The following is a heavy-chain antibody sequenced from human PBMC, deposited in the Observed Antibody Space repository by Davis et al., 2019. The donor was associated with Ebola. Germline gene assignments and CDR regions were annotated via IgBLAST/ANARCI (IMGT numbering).Heavy chain of an antibody. V-gene: IGHV1-2*06. Sequence: AASVKVSCKASGYTFTGYYMHWVRQAPGQGLEWMGRINPNSGGTNYAQKFQGRVTMTRDTSISTAYMELSRLRSDDTAVYYCARDHGWDLLFYFDFWGQGTLVTVSS. D-gene: IGHD1-26*01. CDR3: ARDHGWDLLFYFDF. CDR1: GYTFTGYY. J-gene: IGHJ4*02. CDR2: INPNSGGT.